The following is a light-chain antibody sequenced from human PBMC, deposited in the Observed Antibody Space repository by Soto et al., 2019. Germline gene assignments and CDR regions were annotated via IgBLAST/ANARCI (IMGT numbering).Light chain of an antibody. CDR2: RSS. V-gene: IGKV1-5*03. J-gene: IGKJ2*01. CDR1: QSISSW. Sequence: DIQMTQSPSTLSASVGDRVTITCRASQSISSWLAWYQQKPGKAPNLLIYRSSSLESGVPSRFSGSGSGTEFSLTISSLQPDDFATYYCQQYNSYPVTFGRGTKLEIK. CDR3: QQYNSYPVT.